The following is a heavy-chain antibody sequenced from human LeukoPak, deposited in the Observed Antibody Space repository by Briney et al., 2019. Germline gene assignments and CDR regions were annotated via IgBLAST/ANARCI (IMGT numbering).Heavy chain of an antibody. J-gene: IGHJ4*02. D-gene: IGHD3-10*01. CDR3: ARAITMVRGVFDY. Sequence: SETLSLTCAVHGGSFSGYYWSWIRQPPGKGLEWIGEINHSGSTNYNPSLKSRVTISVDTSKNQFSLKLSSVTAADTAVYYCARAITMVRGVFDYWGQGTLVTVSS. CDR2: INHSGST. V-gene: IGHV4-34*01. CDR1: GGSFSGYY.